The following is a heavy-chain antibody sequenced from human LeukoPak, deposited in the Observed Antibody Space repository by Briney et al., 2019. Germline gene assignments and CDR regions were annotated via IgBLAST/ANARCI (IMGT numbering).Heavy chain of an antibody. CDR2: INPDSGDT. CDR1: GYTFTGYY. J-gene: IGHJ5*01. V-gene: IGHV1-2*02. CDR3: TKEAFYNYYDGNGYSLKWFDS. Sequence: ASVKVSCKASGYTFTGYYMHWVRQAPGQGPEWMGWINPDSGDTNYSQKFQARVTMTRDTSINTAYMELSRLRPDDTAVYYCTKEAFYNYYDGNGYSLKWFDSCGQGTLVTVSS. D-gene: IGHD3-22*01.